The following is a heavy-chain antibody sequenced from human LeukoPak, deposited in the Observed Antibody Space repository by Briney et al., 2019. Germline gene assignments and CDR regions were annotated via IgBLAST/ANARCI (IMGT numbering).Heavy chain of an antibody. Sequence: GGSLRLSCAASGFTFSRYAMSWVRQAPGKGLEWVSTISGSSSYIYYADSVKGRFTISRDNAKNSLYLQMNSLRAEDTAVYYCARGYCSSTSCQGLIDYWGQGTLVTVSS. D-gene: IGHD2-2*01. CDR2: ISGSSSYI. J-gene: IGHJ4*02. CDR1: GFTFSRYA. V-gene: IGHV3-21*01. CDR3: ARGYCSSTSCQGLIDY.